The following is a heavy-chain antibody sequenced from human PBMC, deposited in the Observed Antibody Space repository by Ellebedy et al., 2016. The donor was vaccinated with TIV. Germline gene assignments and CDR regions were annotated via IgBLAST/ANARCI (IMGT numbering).Heavy chain of an antibody. CDR2: INQDGSDK. Sequence: GESLKISCVASGFTFNSYWMTWVRQAPGKGLEWVANINQDGSDKYYVDSLRGRFTISRDNAKNSVYLQMNSLRGEDTAVYYCATDGSYGDYRSPTHAFVMWGQGTLVTVSS. CDR3: ATDGSYGDYRSPTHAFVM. D-gene: IGHD4-17*01. V-gene: IGHV3-7*01. J-gene: IGHJ3*02. CDR1: GFTFNSYW.